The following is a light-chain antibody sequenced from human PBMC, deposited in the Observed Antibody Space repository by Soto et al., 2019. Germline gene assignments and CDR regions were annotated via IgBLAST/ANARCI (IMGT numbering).Light chain of an antibody. V-gene: IGKV1-39*01. CDR2: AAS. Sequence: DIQMTQSPASLSASAGHRVTITCRASQSISSYLNLYQQKPGKAPKLLIYAASSLQSGVPSRFSGSGSGTDFTLTISSLQPEDFATYYCQQSYSTPLTFGGGTKVDIK. CDR1: QSISSY. CDR3: QQSYSTPLT. J-gene: IGKJ4*01.